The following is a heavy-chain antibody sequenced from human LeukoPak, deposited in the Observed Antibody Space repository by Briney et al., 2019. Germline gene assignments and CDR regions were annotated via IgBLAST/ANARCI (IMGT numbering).Heavy chain of an antibody. CDR3: ARAGNYFEY. D-gene: IGHD1-1*01. V-gene: IGHV3-48*03. J-gene: IGHJ4*02. Sequence: GGSLRLSCAASGFAFSTYEMNWVRQAPGKGLEWVSHISSSGSTIYYADSVKGRFTISRDNAKNSLYLQMNSLRAEDTAVYYCARAGNYFEYWGQGTLVTVSP. CDR2: ISSSGSTI. CDR1: GFAFSTYE.